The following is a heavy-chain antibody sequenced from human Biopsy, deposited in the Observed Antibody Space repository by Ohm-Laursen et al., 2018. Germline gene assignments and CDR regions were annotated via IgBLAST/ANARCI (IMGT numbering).Heavy chain of an antibody. V-gene: IGHV1-69*06. CDR3: ARFPLGAYDDSGSYRAVEHWYFDL. CDR1: GGAFTNHA. Sequence: SVKASCKLSGGAFTNHAAGSVCQAPGQRLEWVGSSIPLFNTANYADTFQGRVTLTADKSTTTAYMELSSLRSEDTAIYYCARFPLGAYDDSGSYRAVEHWYFDLWGRGTLVTVSS. J-gene: IGHJ2*01. D-gene: IGHD3-22*01. CDR2: SIPLFNTA.